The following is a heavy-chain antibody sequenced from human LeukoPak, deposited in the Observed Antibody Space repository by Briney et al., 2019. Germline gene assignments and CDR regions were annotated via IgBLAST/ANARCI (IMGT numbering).Heavy chain of an antibody. CDR3: ARVDYYDSSGYYRGVFDY. V-gene: IGHV3-53*01. Sequence: PGGSLRLSCAASGFTVSSSYMSWVRQAPGKGLEWVSVIYSGGSTFYADSVQGRFTISRDNSKNTLYLQMNSLRAEDTAVYYCARVDYYDSSGYYRGVFDYWGQGTLVTVSS. CDR1: GFTVSSSY. CDR2: IYSGGST. D-gene: IGHD3-22*01. J-gene: IGHJ4*02.